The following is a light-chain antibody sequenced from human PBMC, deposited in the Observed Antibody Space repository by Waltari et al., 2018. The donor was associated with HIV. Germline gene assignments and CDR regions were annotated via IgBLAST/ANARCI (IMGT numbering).Light chain of an antibody. CDR1: GSNIGTNS. CDR3: AIWSDSLTGWV. CDR2: GNN. Sequence: QSVLTQTHSASGSPGQRVTISCSGSGSNIGTNSVFWYHHLPGAAPRLLIYGNNQRPSGVPDRFSASKSDTSASLAISGLRSEDEGDYYCAIWSDSLTGWVFGGGTKVTVL. V-gene: IGLV1-47*01. J-gene: IGLJ3*02.